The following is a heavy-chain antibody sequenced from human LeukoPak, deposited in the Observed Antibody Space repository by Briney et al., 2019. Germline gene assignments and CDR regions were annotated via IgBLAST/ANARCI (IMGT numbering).Heavy chain of an antibody. V-gene: IGHV4-39*07. J-gene: IGHJ4*02. CDR3: ARGSRMYYDILTGYYYFDY. Sequence: SETLSLTCTVSGGSISSSSYYWGWIRQPPGKGLEWIGSIYYSGSTYYNPSLKSRVTISVDTSKNQFSLRLSSVTAADTAVYYCARGSRMYYDILTGYYYFDYWGQGTLVTVSS. CDR1: GGSISSSSYY. D-gene: IGHD3-9*01. CDR2: IYYSGST.